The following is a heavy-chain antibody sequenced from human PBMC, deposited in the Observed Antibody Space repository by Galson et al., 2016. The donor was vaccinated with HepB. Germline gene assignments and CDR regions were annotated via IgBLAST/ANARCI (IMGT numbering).Heavy chain of an antibody. V-gene: IGHV3-23*01. Sequence: SLRLSCAASKFTFSTCAMSWVRQAPGKGLEWVSCISGSGDKTFHAESVKGRFTISRDNSRDTLFLQMNSLTVDHTAVYYCAKDAKRMTSGNGGTYDSWGQGTLVTVSS. D-gene: IGHD4-23*01. J-gene: IGHJ4*02. CDR1: KFTFSTCA. CDR3: AKDAKRMTSGNGGTYDS. CDR2: ISGSGDKT.